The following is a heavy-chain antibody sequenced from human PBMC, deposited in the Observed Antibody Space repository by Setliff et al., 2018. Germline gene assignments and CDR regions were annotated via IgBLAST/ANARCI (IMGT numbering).Heavy chain of an antibody. Sequence: PGGSLRLSCAASGFTFSSYAMSWVRQAPGKGLEWVSAISGSGGSTYYADSVKGRFTISRDNAKNSLYLQMNSLRAEDTAVYYCARVWGPSGWAYFDYWGQGTLVTVSS. CDR3: ARVWGPSGWAYFDY. D-gene: IGHD6-19*01. CDR1: GFTFSSYA. V-gene: IGHV3-23*01. CDR2: ISGSGGST. J-gene: IGHJ4*02.